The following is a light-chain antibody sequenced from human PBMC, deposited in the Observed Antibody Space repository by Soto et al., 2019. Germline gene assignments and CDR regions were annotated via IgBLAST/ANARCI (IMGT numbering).Light chain of an antibody. J-gene: IGLJ1*01. V-gene: IGLV2-11*01. CDR2: DVS. CDR1: SSDVGAYNY. Sequence: SALTQPRSVSGSPGQSVTISCTGTSSDVGAYNYVSWYQQHPGKAPKLMIYDVSKRPSGVPDRFSGSKSGNTASLTISGLQAEDEADYYCCSYAGTYTYVFGTETKLTVL. CDR3: CSYAGTYTYV.